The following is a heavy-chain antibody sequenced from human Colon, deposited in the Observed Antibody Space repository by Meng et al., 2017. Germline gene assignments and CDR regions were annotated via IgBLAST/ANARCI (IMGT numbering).Heavy chain of an antibody. CDR3: AAIFGLGPGY. CDR2: IFHSGST. Sequence: QGQLRESGPGPVKSSGTLSLTCYVSGGSINSSDWWSWVRQPPGKGLEWIAEIFHSGSTNYKSSLKSRATISVDRSKNQFSLKLNSVTAADTAVYYCAAIFGLGPGYWGQGTLVTVSS. J-gene: IGHJ4*02. D-gene: IGHD3-3*01. CDR1: GGSINSSDW. V-gene: IGHV4-4*02.